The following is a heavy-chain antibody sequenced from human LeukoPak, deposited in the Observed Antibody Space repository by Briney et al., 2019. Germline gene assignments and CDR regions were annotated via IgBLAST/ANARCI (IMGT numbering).Heavy chain of an antibody. D-gene: IGHD6-13*01. Sequence: QPGGSLRLSCAASGFTFSSYGMHRVRQAPGKGLEWVAFIRYDGSNKYYADSVKGRFTISRDNSKNTLYLQMNSLRAEDTAVYYCAKDAVGYSSSWTTSYYFDYWGQGTLVTVSS. J-gene: IGHJ4*02. CDR1: GFTFSSYG. V-gene: IGHV3-30*02. CDR3: AKDAVGYSSSWTTSYYFDY. CDR2: IRYDGSNK.